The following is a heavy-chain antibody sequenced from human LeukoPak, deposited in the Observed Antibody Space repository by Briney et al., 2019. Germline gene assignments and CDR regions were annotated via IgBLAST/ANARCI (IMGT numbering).Heavy chain of an antibody. V-gene: IGHV3-30-3*01. Sequence: GGSLRLSCAASGFTSSSYAMHWVRQAPGKGLEWVAVISYDGSNKYYADSVKGRFTISRDNSKNTLYLQMNSLRAEDTAVYYCATFLEQLDAGYYYYGMDVWGQGTTVTVSS. D-gene: IGHD6-6*01. CDR1: GFTSSSYA. J-gene: IGHJ6*02. CDR3: ATFLEQLDAGYYYYGMDV. CDR2: ISYDGSNK.